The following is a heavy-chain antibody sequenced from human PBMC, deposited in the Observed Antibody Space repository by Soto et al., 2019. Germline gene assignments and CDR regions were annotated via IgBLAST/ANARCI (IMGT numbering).Heavy chain of an antibody. CDR1: GASISGSYYY. Sequence: SETLSLTCAVSGASISGSYYYWAWLRQSPGKGPEWIGSVFYTGFTSYNPSLESRVSVSVDTSKGQFSLKLSAVTAADTAVYYCATSQKGYNWNYFDHWGQGALVTV. CDR2: VFYTGFT. CDR3: ATSQKGYNWNYFDH. D-gene: IGHD1-20*01. V-gene: IGHV4-39*01. J-gene: IGHJ4*02.